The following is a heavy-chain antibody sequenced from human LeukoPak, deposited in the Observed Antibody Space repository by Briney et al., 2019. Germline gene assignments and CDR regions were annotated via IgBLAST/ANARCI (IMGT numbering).Heavy chain of an antibody. V-gene: IGHV3-11*04. J-gene: IGHJ4*02. CDR3: ARDRGRNSFDY. CDR1: GFSFSDRY. Sequence: GGSLRLSCAAAGFSFSDRYMSWIRQGPGKGMEWVAYISPSANLIHYADSVRGRFSISRDNAKNSLYLQLTSLRAEDTALYYCARDRGRNSFDYWGQGTLVSVSS. CDR2: ISPSANLI. D-gene: IGHD1-14*01.